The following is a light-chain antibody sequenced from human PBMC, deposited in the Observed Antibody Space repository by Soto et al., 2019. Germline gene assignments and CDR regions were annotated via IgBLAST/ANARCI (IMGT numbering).Light chain of an antibody. Sequence: QSALTQPASVSGSPGQSITISCTGTSSDVGGYNYVSWYQQHPGKAPKLMIYEVSNRPSGVSNRFSGSKSGNTASLTISGLQAEDEADYYCSSYTSSSTRVLGVGTQLTVL. V-gene: IGLV2-14*01. CDR2: EVS. J-gene: IGLJ3*02. CDR1: SSDVGGYNY. CDR3: SSYTSSSTRV.